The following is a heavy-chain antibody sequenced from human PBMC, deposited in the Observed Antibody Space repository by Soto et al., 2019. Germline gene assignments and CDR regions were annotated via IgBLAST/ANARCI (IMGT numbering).Heavy chain of an antibody. V-gene: IGHV4-39*01. CDR2: IYSTGNT. CDR1: GGSITSSSY. D-gene: IGHD6-13*01. J-gene: IGHJ6*02. Sequence: QLQLQESGPGLVKPSETLSLSCTVSGGSITSSSYWVWIRQPPGKGLEWIGSIYSTGNTYYNPSLKGRVTISADTSQNQLSLNLSSVTAADTAVYYCRSSSRYSTDVWGQGTTVYVSS. CDR3: RSSSRYSTDV.